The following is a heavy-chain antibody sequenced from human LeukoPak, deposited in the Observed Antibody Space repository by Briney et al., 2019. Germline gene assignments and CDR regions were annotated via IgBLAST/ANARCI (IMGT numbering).Heavy chain of an antibody. Sequence: PGGSLRLSCAASEFTFSSYWMHWVRQAPGKGLVWVSRINSDGSSTSYADSVKGRFTISRDNAKNTLYLQMNSLRAEDTAVYYCARALRYSSPFDYWGQGTLVIVSS. CDR3: ARALRYSSPFDY. V-gene: IGHV3-74*01. D-gene: IGHD6-13*01. CDR2: INSDGSST. J-gene: IGHJ4*02. CDR1: EFTFSSYW.